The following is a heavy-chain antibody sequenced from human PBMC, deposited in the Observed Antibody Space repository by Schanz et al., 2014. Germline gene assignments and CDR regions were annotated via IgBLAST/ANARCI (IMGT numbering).Heavy chain of an antibody. Sequence: QLVGSGGGLVQPGGSLRLSCAVSGFTVSSNHMSWVRQAPGKGLEWVSVIYSGIGAYYADSVKDRFTVSRDNSKNTVYLQMNRLRAEDTAVYYCARPRFDYGEVDYWGQGTLXTVSS. CDR1: GFTVSSNH. J-gene: IGHJ4*02. D-gene: IGHD4-17*01. CDR2: IYSGIGA. V-gene: IGHV3-66*04. CDR3: ARPRFDYGEVDY.